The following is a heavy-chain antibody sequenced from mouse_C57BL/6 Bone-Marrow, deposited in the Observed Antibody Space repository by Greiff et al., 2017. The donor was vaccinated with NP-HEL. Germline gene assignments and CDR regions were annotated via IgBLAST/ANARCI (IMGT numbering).Heavy chain of an antibody. J-gene: IGHJ3*01. V-gene: IGHV1-72*01. CDR2: IDPNSGGT. CDR1: GYTFTSSW. Sequence: QVQLQQPGAELVKPGASVKLSCKASGYTFTSSWMHWVKRRPGRGLGWIGRIDPNSGGTKYNEKFKSKATLTVDKPSSTAYMQLSSLTSEDSAVYYCARSSGSSYDYWGQGTLVTVSA. D-gene: IGHD1-1*01. CDR3: ARSSGSSYDY.